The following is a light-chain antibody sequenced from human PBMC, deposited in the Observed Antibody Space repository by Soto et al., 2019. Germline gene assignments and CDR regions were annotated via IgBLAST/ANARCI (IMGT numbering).Light chain of an antibody. CDR3: SSYTTSSTRV. CDR2: EVS. J-gene: IGLJ2*01. CDR1: SSDIGAYNY. Sequence: QSALTQPASVSGAPGQSITISCTGTSSDIGAYNYVSWYQQHPGKAPKLMIYEVSNRPSGVSNRFSGSKSGNTASLPISGLQAEDEADDYCSSYTTSSTRVFGGGTKLTVL. V-gene: IGLV2-14*01.